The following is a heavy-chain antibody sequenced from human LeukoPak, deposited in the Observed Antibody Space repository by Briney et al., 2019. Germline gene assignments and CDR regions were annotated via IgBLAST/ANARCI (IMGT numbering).Heavy chain of an antibody. J-gene: IGHJ4*02. CDR3: ARLDQNWNYYFDY. CDR1: GFPFSDYY. Sequence: GSLRLSCAASGFPFSDYYMSWIRQAPGKGLEWVSYISSSSSYTNYADSVKGRFTISRDNAKNSLYLQMNSLRAEDTAVYYCARLDQNWNYYFDYWGQGTLVTVSS. V-gene: IGHV3-11*06. D-gene: IGHD1-7*01. CDR2: ISSSSSYT.